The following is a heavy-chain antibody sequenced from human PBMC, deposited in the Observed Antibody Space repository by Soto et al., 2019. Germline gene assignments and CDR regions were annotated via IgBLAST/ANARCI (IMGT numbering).Heavy chain of an antibody. CDR3: ARGIDQGVDY. D-gene: IGHD2-2*01. CDR1: GYTFTSLD. CDR2: MTPNSGNT. V-gene: IGHV1-8*01. J-gene: IGHJ4*02. Sequence: QVQLVQSGAEVKEPGASVKVSCKASGYTFTSLDINWVRQATGQGLEWMGWMTPNSGNTGYAQKFQGRVTMTRDTSISTAYMELSSLISEDTAVYYCARGIDQGVDYWGQGTLVTVSS.